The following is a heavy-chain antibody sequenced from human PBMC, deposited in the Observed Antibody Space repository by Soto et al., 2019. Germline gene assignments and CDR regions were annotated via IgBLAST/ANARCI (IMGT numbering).Heavy chain of an antibody. Sequence: QVQLVQSGAEVKKPGSSVKVSCKASGDTFTIFAISWVRQAPGQGLEWMGGIIPNIGITNYAQRFQGRITITGDESTGTAYKELSSLKSEDTAVYYCARDLGSGYGPGDYWGQGTLVTVSS. D-gene: IGHD5-12*01. CDR2: IIPNIGIT. CDR1: GDTFTIFA. J-gene: IGHJ4*02. CDR3: ARDLGSGYGPGDY. V-gene: IGHV1-69*12.